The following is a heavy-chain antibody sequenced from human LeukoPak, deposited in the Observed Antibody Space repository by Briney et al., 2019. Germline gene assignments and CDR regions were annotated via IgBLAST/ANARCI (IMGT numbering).Heavy chain of an antibody. Sequence: GGSLRLSCAASGFTLSSYAMSWVRQAPGKGLEWVSAISGSGGSTYYADSVKGRFTISRDNSKNTLYLQMNSLRAEDTAVYYCAKGVGMNYYYMDVWGKGTTVTVSS. D-gene: IGHD1-26*01. J-gene: IGHJ6*03. CDR3: AKGVGMNYYYMDV. CDR2: ISGSGGST. CDR1: GFTLSSYA. V-gene: IGHV3-23*01.